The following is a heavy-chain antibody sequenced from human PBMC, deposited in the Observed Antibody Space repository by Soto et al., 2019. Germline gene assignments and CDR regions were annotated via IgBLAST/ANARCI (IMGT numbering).Heavy chain of an antibody. CDR1: GFTFSSYA. CDR3: AKAPNYYGSGMLDY. D-gene: IGHD3-10*01. CDR2: ISGSGGST. Sequence: GGSLRLSCAASGFTFSSYAMSWVRQAPGKGLEWVSAISGSGGSTYYADSVKGRFTISRDNSKNTLYLQMNSLRAEDTAVYYCAKAPNYYGSGMLDYWGQGTLVTVSS. J-gene: IGHJ4*02. V-gene: IGHV3-23*01.